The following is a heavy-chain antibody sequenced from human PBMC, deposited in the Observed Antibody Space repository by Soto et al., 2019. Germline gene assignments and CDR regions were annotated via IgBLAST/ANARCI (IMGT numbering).Heavy chain of an antibody. Sequence: QVQLQESGPGLVKPSGTLSLTCAVSGDSISSSKWWTWVRQPPGKGLEWIGDTLHSGRTNYNQPLKSRIIITVDKSKNQFSLELTAVTAADTAVYYYAYIPGWYRHYVWSQGTVVIVSP. CDR2: TLHSGRT. J-gene: IGHJ3*01. CDR3: AYIPGWYRHYV. V-gene: IGHV4-4*02. D-gene: IGHD6-19*01. CDR1: GDSISSSKW.